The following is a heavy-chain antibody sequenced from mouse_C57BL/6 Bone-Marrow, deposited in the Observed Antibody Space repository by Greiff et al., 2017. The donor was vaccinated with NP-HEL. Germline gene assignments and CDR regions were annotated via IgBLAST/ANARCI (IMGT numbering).Heavy chain of an antibody. CDR2: INPNNGGT. CDR3: ARLGGKDYFDD. J-gene: IGHJ2*01. D-gene: IGHD1-1*02. CDR1: GYTFTDYY. V-gene: IGHV1-26*01. Sequence: EVQLQQSGPELVKPGASVKISCKASGYTFTDYYMNWVKQSHGKSLEWIGDINPNNGGTSYNQKFKGKATLTVDKSSSTAYMELRSLTSEDSAVYYCARLGGKDYFDDWGQGTTLTVSS.